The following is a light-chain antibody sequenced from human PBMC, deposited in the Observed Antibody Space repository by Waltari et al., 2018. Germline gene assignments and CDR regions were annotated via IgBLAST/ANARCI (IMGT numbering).Light chain of an antibody. J-gene: IGLJ7*01. Sequence: QSVLTQPPSVSAAPGLRVTISCSGGRSNIGNNYVSWYRQFPGTAPKLLIYETPDRPPGIAGRVSGSKSGTSATLDITGRQAGDEADYYCGTWDSSLSGAVFGGGTHLTVL. CDR1: RSNIGNNY. CDR2: ETP. V-gene: IGLV1-51*02. CDR3: GTWDSSLSGAV.